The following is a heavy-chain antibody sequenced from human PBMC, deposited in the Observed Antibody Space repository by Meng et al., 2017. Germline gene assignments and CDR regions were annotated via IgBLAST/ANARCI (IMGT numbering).Heavy chain of an antibody. CDR3: ARGPLVHQYFDY. V-gene: IGHV4-34*01. J-gene: IGHJ4*02. D-gene: IGHD6-13*01. CDR2: INHSGST. Sequence: QLQLQQWGAGLLNPSETRSRTCAVYGGSFSGYYWSWIRQPPGKGLEWIGEINHSGSTNYNPSLKSRVTISVDTSKNQFSLKLSSVTAADTAVYYCARGPLVHQYFDYWGQGTLVTVSS. CDR1: GGSFSGYY.